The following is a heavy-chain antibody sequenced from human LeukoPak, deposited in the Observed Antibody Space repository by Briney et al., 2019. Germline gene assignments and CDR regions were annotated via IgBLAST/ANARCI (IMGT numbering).Heavy chain of an antibody. Sequence: PGGSLRLSCAASGFTFSSCAMHWVRQAPGQGLEWVAVISYDGSNKYYADSVKGRFTISRDNSKNTLYLQMNSLRAEDTAVYYCARGPSRRAYFDYWGQGTLVTVSS. J-gene: IGHJ4*02. CDR3: ARGPSRRAYFDY. V-gene: IGHV3-30-3*01. CDR2: ISYDGSNK. CDR1: GFTFSSCA.